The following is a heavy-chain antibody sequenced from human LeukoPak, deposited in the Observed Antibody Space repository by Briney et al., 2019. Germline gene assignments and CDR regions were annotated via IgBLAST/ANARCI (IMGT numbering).Heavy chain of an antibody. CDR3: ARATMIVGKYYFDY. CDR1: GYSFNSYW. V-gene: IGHV5-51*01. D-gene: IGHD3-22*01. Sequence: GESLKISCKGSGYSFNSYWIGWVRQMPGKGLKWMGIIYPGDSDARYSPSFQGQVTISADKSISAAYLQWSSLKASDTAMYYCARATMIVGKYYFDYWGQGTLVTVSS. CDR2: IYPGDSDA. J-gene: IGHJ4*02.